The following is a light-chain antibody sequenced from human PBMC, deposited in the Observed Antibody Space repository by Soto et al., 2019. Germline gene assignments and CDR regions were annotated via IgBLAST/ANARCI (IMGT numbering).Light chain of an antibody. CDR3: QQYHNRSPLT. J-gene: IGKJ5*01. CDR2: DAS. V-gene: IGKV3-15*01. CDR1: QNIRSS. Sequence: VMTQSPASLSASPGERVTLSCRASQNIRSSLAWYQQKPGQAPRLLIYDASTRATVIPPRFSGGGSGPEFTLTTISLLSEDYAVTYCQQYHNRSPLTFGQGTRLEIK.